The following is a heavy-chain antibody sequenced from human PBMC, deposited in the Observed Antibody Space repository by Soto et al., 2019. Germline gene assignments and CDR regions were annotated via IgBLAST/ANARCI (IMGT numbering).Heavy chain of an antibody. Sequence: SETLSLTCTVSGGSISSYYWSWIRQPPGKGLEWIGYIYHTGSTNYNPSLKSRVTISVDTSKKQFSLRLRSGTAADTAVYYCARTQLGSFDIWGQGTMVTVSS. CDR1: GGSISSYY. J-gene: IGHJ3*02. CDR2: IYHTGST. CDR3: ARTQLGSFDI. V-gene: IGHV4-59*01. D-gene: IGHD3-16*01.